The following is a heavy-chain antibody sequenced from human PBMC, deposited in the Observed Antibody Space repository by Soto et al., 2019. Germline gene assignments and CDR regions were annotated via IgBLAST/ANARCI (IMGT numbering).Heavy chain of an antibody. V-gene: IGHV3-21*01. CDR3: ARAVSSSWYYFDY. CDR2: ISSSSSYI. D-gene: IGHD6-13*01. CDR1: GFTFRGYT. Sequence: GGSLRLSCPASGFTFRGYTMNWVRQAPGKGLEWVSSISSSSSYIYYADSVKGRFTISRDNAKNSLYLQMNSLRAEDTAVYYCARAVSSSWYYFDYWGQGTLVTVSS. J-gene: IGHJ4*02.